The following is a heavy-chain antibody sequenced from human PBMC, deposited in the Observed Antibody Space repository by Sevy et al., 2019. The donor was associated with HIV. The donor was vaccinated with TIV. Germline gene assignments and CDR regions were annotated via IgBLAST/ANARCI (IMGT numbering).Heavy chain of an antibody. CDR3: ARGGRSGWSFSWFDP. Sequence: ASVKVSCKASGGTFSSYAISWVRQAPGQGLEWMGGIIPIFGTANYAQKFQGRVTITADESTSTAYMELSSLRSEDTAVYYCARGGRSGWSFSWFDPWGQGTLVTVSS. J-gene: IGHJ5*02. CDR1: GGTFSSYA. CDR2: IIPIFGTA. D-gene: IGHD6-19*01. V-gene: IGHV1-69*13.